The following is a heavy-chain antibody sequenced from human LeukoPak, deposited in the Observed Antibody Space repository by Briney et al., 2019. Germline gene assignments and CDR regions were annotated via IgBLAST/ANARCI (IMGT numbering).Heavy chain of an antibody. Sequence: PSETLSLTCTVSGGSISSGDYYCSWIRQPPGKGLEWIGYIYYSGSTYYNPSLKSRVTISVDTSKNQFSLKLSSVTAADTAVYYCARDRYSYGSRAFDIWGQGTMVTVSS. D-gene: IGHD5-18*01. J-gene: IGHJ3*02. CDR2: IYYSGST. CDR3: ARDRYSYGSRAFDI. V-gene: IGHV4-30-4*01. CDR1: GGSISSGDYY.